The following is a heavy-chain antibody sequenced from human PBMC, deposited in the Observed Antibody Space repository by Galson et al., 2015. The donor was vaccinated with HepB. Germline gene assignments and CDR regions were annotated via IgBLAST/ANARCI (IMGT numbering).Heavy chain of an antibody. CDR3: TRQLWFGELLEAGDAFDI. J-gene: IGHJ3*02. CDR2: IRSKAYGGTT. Sequence: SLRLSCAASGFTFGDYAMSWVRQAPGKGLEWVGFIRSKAYGGTTEYAASVKGRFTISRDDSKSIAYLQMNSLKTEDTAVYYCTRQLWFGELLEAGDAFDIWGQGTMVTVSS. V-gene: IGHV3-49*04. D-gene: IGHD3-10*01. CDR1: GFTFGDYA.